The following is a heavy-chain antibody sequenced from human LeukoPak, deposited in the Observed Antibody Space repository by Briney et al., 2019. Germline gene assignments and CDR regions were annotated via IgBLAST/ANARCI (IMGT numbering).Heavy chain of an antibody. J-gene: IGHJ4*02. Sequence: SQALSLTCTVSGGLISSGSYYWSWIRQPAGKGLKWIGRMYTSGSTNYNPSLKSRVTISVDTSKNQFSLKLSSVTAADTAVYYCARDRENIVLVPGAKRKTWYFDYWGQGTLVTVSS. D-gene: IGHD2-2*01. V-gene: IGHV4-61*02. CDR3: ARDRENIVLVPGAKRKTWYFDY. CDR2: MYTSGST. CDR1: GGLISSGSYY.